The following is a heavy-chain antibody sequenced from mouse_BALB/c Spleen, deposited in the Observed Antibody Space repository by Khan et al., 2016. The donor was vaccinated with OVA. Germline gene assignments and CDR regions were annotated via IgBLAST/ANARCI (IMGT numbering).Heavy chain of an antibody. Sequence: VELVESGPELVKPGASVKIPCKAPGYTFTDYNMDWVKQSHGKSLEWIGDINPNNGYTVYNQKFKGKATLTVDKSSSTAYMELRSLTSEDTEVYYCARGVYGSRGAWFAYWGQGSLGTVSA. CDR3: ARGVYGSRGAWFAY. J-gene: IGHJ3*01. D-gene: IGHD1-1*01. CDR2: INPNNGYT. V-gene: IGHV1-18*01. CDR1: GYTFTDYN.